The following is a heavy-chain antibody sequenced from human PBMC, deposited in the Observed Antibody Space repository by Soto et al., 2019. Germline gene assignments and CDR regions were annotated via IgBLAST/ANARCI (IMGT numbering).Heavy chain of an antibody. Sequence: QVQLQESGPGLVKPSETLSLTCTVSGGSINRYYWIWIRQPPGKGLEWIGYIYYFGRSGRTSYNPALKSRGTISVDTSKNQSTLELTSVTAADTAVYYCARAPAAWPFDYWGQGSLVTVSS. CDR2: IYYFGRSGRT. CDR3: ARAPAAWPFDY. J-gene: IGHJ4*02. D-gene: IGHD6-13*01. CDR1: GGSINRYY. V-gene: IGHV4-59*01.